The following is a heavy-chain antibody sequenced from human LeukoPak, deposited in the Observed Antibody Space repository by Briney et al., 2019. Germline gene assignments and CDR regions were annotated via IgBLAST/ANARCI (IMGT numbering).Heavy chain of an antibody. J-gene: IGHJ4*02. Sequence: PGGSLRLSCAASGFTFSTYSMNWVRQTPGKGLEWVSAISGSGGSTYYADSVKGRFTISRDNSKNTLYLQMNSLRAEDTAVYYCAKERSSGWYYWGQGTLVTVSS. D-gene: IGHD6-19*01. CDR3: AKERSSGWYY. CDR2: ISGSGGST. V-gene: IGHV3-23*01. CDR1: GFTFSTYS.